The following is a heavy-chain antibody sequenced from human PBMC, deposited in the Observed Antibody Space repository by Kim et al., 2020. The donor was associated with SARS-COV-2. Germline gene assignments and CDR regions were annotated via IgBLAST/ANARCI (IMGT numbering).Heavy chain of an antibody. CDR3: ASTYSSSPSWGPGVIDY. D-gene: IGHD6-6*01. Sequence: SETLSLTCTVSGGSISSSSYYWGWIRQPPGKGLEWIGSIYYSGSTYYNPSLKSRVTISVDTSKNQFSLKLSSVTAADTAVYYCASTYSSSPSWGPGVIDYWGQGTLVTVSS. CDR1: GGSISSSSYY. J-gene: IGHJ4*02. CDR2: IYYSGST. V-gene: IGHV4-39*01.